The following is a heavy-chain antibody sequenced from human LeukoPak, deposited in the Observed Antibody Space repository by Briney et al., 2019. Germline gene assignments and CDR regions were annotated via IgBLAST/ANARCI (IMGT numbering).Heavy chain of an antibody. J-gene: IGHJ4*02. CDR2: IYTSGST. CDR1: GGSISSYY. CDR3: ARDFNGELLRYFDWPTLDY. D-gene: IGHD3-9*01. Sequence: PSETLSLTCTVSGGSISSYYWSWIRQPAGKGLEWIGRIYTSGSTNYNPSLKSRVTMSVDTSKNQFSLKLSSVTAADTAVYYCARDFNGELLRYFDWPTLDYWGQGTLVTVSS. V-gene: IGHV4-4*07.